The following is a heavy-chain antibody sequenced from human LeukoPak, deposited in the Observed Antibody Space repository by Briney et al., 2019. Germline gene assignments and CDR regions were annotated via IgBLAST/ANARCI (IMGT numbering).Heavy chain of an antibody. CDR1: GYPFTSLD. J-gene: IGHJ4*02. CDR3: ARGVAAGVDF. D-gene: IGHD6-13*01. Sequence: ASVKVSFKASGYPFTSLDLNWVRQATGQGPEWMGWMSPNSGVTGYAQKFQGRVTMTRDISISTAYIELSSLTSEDTAVYYCARGVAAGVDFWGQGTLVTVSS. CDR2: MSPNSGVT. V-gene: IGHV1-8*01.